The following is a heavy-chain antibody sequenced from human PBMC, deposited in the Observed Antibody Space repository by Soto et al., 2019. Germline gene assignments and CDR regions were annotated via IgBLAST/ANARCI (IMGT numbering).Heavy chain of an antibody. Sequence: SETLSLTCTVSGGSISSSSCYWVWIRQPPGQGLEWLGSIYYSGSTYYNPSLKSRVTISVDTSKNQFSLKLSSVTAADTAVYYCARRPSFYSDSGGYSYYFDYWGQGTLVTVSS. CDR3: ARRPSFYSDSGGYSYYFDY. CDR1: GGSISSSSCY. V-gene: IGHV4-39*01. CDR2: IYYSGST. J-gene: IGHJ4*02. D-gene: IGHD3-22*01.